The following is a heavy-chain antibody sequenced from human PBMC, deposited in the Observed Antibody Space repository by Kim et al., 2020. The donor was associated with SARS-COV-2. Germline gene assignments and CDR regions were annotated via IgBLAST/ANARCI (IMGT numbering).Heavy chain of an antibody. J-gene: IGHJ5*01. CDR2: ITGNSGTI. CDR3: AKGGSGSYPSSRYFDS. Sequence: GGSLRLSCEASGFTFDNYVMHWVRQTPGKGLEWVAVITGNSGTIYYADSVKGRFIVSRDNSKHSLYLQMNSLRVEDTAFYYCAKGGSGSYPSSRYFDSWG. D-gene: IGHD3-10*01. CDR1: GFTFDNYV. V-gene: IGHV3-43*02.